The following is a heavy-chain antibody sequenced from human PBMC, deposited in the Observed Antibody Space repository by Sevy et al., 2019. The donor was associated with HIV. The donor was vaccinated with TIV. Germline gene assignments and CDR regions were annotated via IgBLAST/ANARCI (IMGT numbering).Heavy chain of an antibody. J-gene: IGHJ4*02. Sequence: GGSLRLSCAASGFTFSSYGMHWVRQAPGKGLEWVAVIWYDGSNKYYADSVKGRFTISRDNSKNTLYLQMNSLRAEDTVVYYCAGDKLPPVMVTMVRGALSYYFDYWGQGTLVTVSS. V-gene: IGHV3-33*01. CDR2: IWYDGSNK. D-gene: IGHD3-10*01. CDR3: AGDKLPPVMVTMVRGALSYYFDY. CDR1: GFTFSSYG.